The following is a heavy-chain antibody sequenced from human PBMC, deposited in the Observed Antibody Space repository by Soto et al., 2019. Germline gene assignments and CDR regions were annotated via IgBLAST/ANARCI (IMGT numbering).Heavy chain of an antibody. V-gene: IGHV3-30-3*01. J-gene: IGHJ4*02. CDR2: ISYDGSNK. CDR3: ARHSGYGGTGSYYDC. CDR1: GFTFSSYA. Sequence: PGGSLRLSCAASGFTFSSYAMHWGRQAPGKGLEWVAVISYDGSNKYYADSVKGRFTISRDNSKNTLYLQMNSLRAEDPILYYSARHSGYGGTGSYYDCWGQGTLVTVSS. D-gene: IGHD4-17*01.